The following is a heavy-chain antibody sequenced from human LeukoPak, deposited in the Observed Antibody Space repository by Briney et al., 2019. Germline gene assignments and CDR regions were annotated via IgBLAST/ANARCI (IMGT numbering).Heavy chain of an antibody. J-gene: IGHJ4*02. V-gene: IGHV5-51*01. D-gene: IGHD5-12*01. CDR2: IFPGDSET. CDR3: ARLSSRRGYGGYDPLDY. Sequence: GESLKISCKGYGYSFTSYWIGWVRQMPGKGLEWMGSIFPGDSETRYSPSFQGQVTISADKSISTAYLQWSSLKASDTAMYYCARLSSRRGYGGYDPLDYWGQGTLVTASS. CDR1: GYSFTSYW.